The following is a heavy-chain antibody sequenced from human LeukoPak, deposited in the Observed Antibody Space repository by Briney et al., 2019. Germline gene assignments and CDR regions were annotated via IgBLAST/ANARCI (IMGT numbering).Heavy chain of an antibody. CDR2: IKSKTDGGTT. V-gene: IGHV3-15*07. Sequence: PGGSLRLSCAASGFTFNTYTMNWVRQAPGKGLEWVGRIKSKTDGGTTDYAAPVKGRFTISRDDSKNTLYLQMNSLKTEDTAVYYCTTDAHCSGGSCYYYYYYYYGMDVWGQGTTVTVSS. J-gene: IGHJ6*02. D-gene: IGHD2-15*01. CDR3: TTDAHCSGGSCYYYYYYYYGMDV. CDR1: GFTFNTYT.